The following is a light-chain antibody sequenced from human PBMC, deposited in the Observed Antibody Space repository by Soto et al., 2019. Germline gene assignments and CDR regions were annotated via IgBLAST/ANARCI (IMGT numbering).Light chain of an antibody. Sequence: DIQMTQSPSTLSGSVGARVTITCRASQTISSWLAWYQQKPGKAPKLLIYKASTLTSGVPARFSGSGSGTEFTLTISSLQPDDFATYYCQHYNSYPEAFGQGTKVELK. CDR2: KAS. CDR3: QHYNSYPEA. V-gene: IGKV1-5*03. J-gene: IGKJ1*01. CDR1: QTISSW.